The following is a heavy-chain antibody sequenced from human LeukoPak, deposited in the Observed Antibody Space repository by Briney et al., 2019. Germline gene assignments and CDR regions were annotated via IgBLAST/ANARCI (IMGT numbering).Heavy chain of an antibody. CDR1: GFTFSSYA. CDR3: AKDSTSRYDILTGYYHVGYFDY. CDR2: FSRSGDGT. V-gene: IGHV3-23*01. Sequence: HPGGSLTLSCAASGFTFSSYAMVWVRQAPGKGLEWVSAFSRSGDGTYYADSVKGRFTISRDNSKNTLYLQMNSLRAEDTAVYYCAKDSTSRYDILTGYYHVGYFDYWGQGTLVTVSS. J-gene: IGHJ4*02. D-gene: IGHD3-9*01.